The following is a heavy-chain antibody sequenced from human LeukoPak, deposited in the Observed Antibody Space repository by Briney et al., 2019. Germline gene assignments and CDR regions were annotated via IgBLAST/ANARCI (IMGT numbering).Heavy chain of an antibody. CDR2: IFTRGTT. V-gene: IGHV3-53*01. CDR3: ARASRGSGYYPFDD. J-gene: IGHJ4*02. D-gene: IGHD5-12*01. CDR1: GFSVSDNY. Sequence: GGSLRLSCAASGFSVSDNYMSWLRQAPGKGPEWVSVIFTRGTTYFRDSVKGRFTLSRDNSKNTLHLQMNSLRPEDTAIYYCARASRGSGYYPFDDWGQGTLVSVSS.